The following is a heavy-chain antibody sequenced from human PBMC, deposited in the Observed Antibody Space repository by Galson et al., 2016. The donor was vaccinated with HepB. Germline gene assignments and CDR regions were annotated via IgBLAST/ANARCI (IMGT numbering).Heavy chain of an antibody. D-gene: IGHD3-16*01. Sequence: EPLSLTCTVSGGSVKSDKYYWTWIRQSPGKGLEWIGYIYYSATTEYNPSLKSRVTIPVDTSKNQFSLKVTSVTAADTAVYFCARDKFVVVETPYFDLWGRGTLVTVSS. CDR3: ARDKFVVVETPYFDL. J-gene: IGHJ2*01. CDR2: IYYSATT. CDR1: GGSVKSDKYY. V-gene: IGHV4-61*01.